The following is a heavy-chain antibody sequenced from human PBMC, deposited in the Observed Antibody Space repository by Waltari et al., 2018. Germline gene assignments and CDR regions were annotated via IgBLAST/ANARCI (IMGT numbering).Heavy chain of an antibody. CDR1: GGTFSSYA. V-gene: IGHV1-69*14. CDR3: ARALPLYYDSSGYYYQGYFDY. Sequence: QVQLVQSGAEVKKPGSSVKVSCKASGGTFSSYAISWVRQAPGQGLEWMGGIIPIFGTANDEKKFQGRVTITAEKSTSTAYMELSSLRSEDTAVYYCARALPLYYDSSGYYYQGYFDYWGQGTLVTVSS. J-gene: IGHJ4*02. CDR2: IIPIFGTA. D-gene: IGHD3-22*01.